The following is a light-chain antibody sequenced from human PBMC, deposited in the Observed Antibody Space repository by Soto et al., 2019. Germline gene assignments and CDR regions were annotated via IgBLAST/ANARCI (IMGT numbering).Light chain of an antibody. CDR1: SSNIGSHT. CDR3: AVWDNSLNGVA. Sequence: QSVLTQPPSASGTPGQRITISCSGSSSNIGSHTVNWHQQVPGTAPKLLMYRNDVRPSGVPDRITGSKSGTSASLAISGLRSEDEADYYCAVWDNSLNGVAFGGGTKLTVL. CDR2: RND. J-gene: IGLJ2*01. V-gene: IGLV1-44*01.